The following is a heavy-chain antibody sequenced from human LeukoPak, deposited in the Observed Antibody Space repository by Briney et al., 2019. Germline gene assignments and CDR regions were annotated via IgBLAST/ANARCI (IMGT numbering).Heavy chain of an antibody. Sequence: SVKVSCKASGGTFSSYAISWVRQAPGQGLEWMGRIIPILGIANYAQKFQGRVTITADRSTSTAYMELSSLRSEDTAVYYCARTLSGGSCYDYWGQGTLVTVSS. CDR1: GGTFSSYA. D-gene: IGHD2-15*01. V-gene: IGHV1-69*04. J-gene: IGHJ4*02. CDR3: ARTLSGGSCYDY. CDR2: IIPILGIA.